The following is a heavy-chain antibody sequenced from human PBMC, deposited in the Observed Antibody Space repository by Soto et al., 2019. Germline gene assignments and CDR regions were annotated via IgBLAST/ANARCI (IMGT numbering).Heavy chain of an antibody. V-gene: IGHV1-18*01. Sequence: ASVKVSCKASGYTFTSHIMHWVRQAPGQRLEWMGWISVYNGNTNYAQKLQGRVTMTTDTSTSTAYMELRSLRSDDTAVYYCAREGFESKDVWGKGTTVTVSS. CDR3: AREGFESKDV. CDR1: GYTFTSHI. CDR2: ISVYNGNT. D-gene: IGHD3-9*01. J-gene: IGHJ6*04.